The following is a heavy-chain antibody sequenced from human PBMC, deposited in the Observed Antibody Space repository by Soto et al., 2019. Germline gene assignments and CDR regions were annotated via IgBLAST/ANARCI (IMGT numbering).Heavy chain of an antibody. Sequence: SETMSDTWAVAGGSSSSSNWWRWISKPPGKGLEWIGEIYHSGSTNYNPSLKSRVTISVDKSKNQFSLKLSSVTAADTAGYSWAKTAWDGFTGYHLYFWGQGTLVTVSS. V-gene: IGHV4-4*02. CDR2: IYHSGST. CDR1: GGSSSSSNW. CDR3: AKTAWDGFTGYHLYF. D-gene: IGHD1-26*01. J-gene: IGHJ4*01.